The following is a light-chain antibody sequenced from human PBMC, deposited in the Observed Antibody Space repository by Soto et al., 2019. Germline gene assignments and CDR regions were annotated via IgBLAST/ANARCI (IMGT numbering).Light chain of an antibody. CDR2: LKSDGSH. Sequence: QLVLTQSPSASASLGASVKLTCTLSSGHNTYSIASHQQQPEKGPRFLMKLKSDGSHNRGDGIPDRFSGSSSGAERYLNISSLQSEDEADYYCQTWATGIQVFGGGTKLTVL. CDR1: SGHNTYS. CDR3: QTWATGIQV. J-gene: IGLJ2*01. V-gene: IGLV4-69*01.